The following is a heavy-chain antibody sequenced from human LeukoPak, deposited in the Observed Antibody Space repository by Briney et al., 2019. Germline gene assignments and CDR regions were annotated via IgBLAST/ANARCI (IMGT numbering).Heavy chain of an antibody. J-gene: IGHJ4*02. CDR2: IYPGDSDT. CDR1: GYSFTDYW. V-gene: IGHV5-51*01. CDR3: ARQVGGYLAGIFDY. D-gene: IGHD6-13*01. Sequence: GESLKISCKGSGYSFTDYWIAWVRQMPGKGLEWMGIIYPGDSDTRYSPSFQGQVTISADKSISTAYLQWSSLEASDTAMYHCARQVGGYLAGIFDYWGQGTLVTVSS.